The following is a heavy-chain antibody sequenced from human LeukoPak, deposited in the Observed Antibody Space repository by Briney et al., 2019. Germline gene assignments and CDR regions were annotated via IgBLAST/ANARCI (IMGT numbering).Heavy chain of an antibody. CDR1: GYSFTSYW. CDR2: IYPGDSDT. D-gene: IGHD4-23*01. J-gene: IGHJ4*02. CDR3: ARGANYGGNSFWYSDY. Sequence: GESLKISCKGSGYSFTSYWIGWVRQMPGKGLEWMGIIYPGDSDTRYSPSFQGQVTISADKSFSTAYLQWSSLKASDTAMYYCARGANYGGNSFWYSDYWGQGTLVTVSS. V-gene: IGHV5-51*01.